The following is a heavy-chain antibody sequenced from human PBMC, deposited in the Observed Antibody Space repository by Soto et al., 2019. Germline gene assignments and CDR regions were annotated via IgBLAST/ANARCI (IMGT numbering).Heavy chain of an antibody. CDR1: GFTFSSYS. CDR2: ISSSSSYI. J-gene: IGHJ6*02. D-gene: IGHD6-6*01. CDR3: ARARPDDYYCGMDV. V-gene: IGHV3-21*01. Sequence: LRLSCAASGFTFSSYSMNWVRQAPGKGLEWVSSISSSSSYIYYADSVKGRFTISRDNAKNSLYLQMNSLRAEDTAVYYCARARPDDYYCGMDVWGQGTTVTVSS.